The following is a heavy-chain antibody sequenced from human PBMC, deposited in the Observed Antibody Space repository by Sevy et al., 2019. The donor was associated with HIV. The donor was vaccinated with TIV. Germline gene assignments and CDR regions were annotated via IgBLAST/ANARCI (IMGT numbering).Heavy chain of an antibody. CDR2: VYYTGGT. CDR1: GGSSNSDH. V-gene: IGHV4-59*08. CDR3: ARRNDFDI. J-gene: IGHJ3*02. Sequence: SETLSLTCTVSGGSSNSDHWNWIRQPPGKGLEWIGYVYYTGGTNYNPSLKNRVTISVDRTKNQFSLKLTSVTAADTAVYYCARRNDFDIWGQWTMVTVSS.